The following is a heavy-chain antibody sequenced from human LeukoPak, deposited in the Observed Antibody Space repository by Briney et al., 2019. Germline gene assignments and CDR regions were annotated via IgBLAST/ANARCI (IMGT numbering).Heavy chain of an antibody. Sequence: PGGSLRLSCAASGFTFSSYAMSWVRQAPGKGLEWVSAISGSGGSTYYADSVKGRFTISRDNSKNTLYLQMNSLRAEDTAVYYCAKAKDIVVVPGRNWFDPWGQGTLVTVSS. V-gene: IGHV3-23*01. CDR1: GFTFSSYA. J-gene: IGHJ5*02. CDR2: ISGSGGST. CDR3: AKAKDIVVVPGRNWFDP. D-gene: IGHD2-2*01.